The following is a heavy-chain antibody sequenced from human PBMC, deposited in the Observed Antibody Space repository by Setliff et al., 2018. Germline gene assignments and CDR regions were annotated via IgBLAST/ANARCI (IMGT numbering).Heavy chain of an antibody. Sequence: LSLTCSVSGGSFNTGAYYWSWIRQHPGKGLEWIGYIYYSGSTYYNPSLKSRVTISVDTSKHQFSLKLSSVTAADTAVYYCARTPFGGVRRTEYMDVWGKGTTVTVSS. J-gene: IGHJ6*03. CDR1: GGSFNTGAYY. CDR3: ARTPFGGVRRTEYMDV. CDR2: IYYSGST. V-gene: IGHV4-31*03. D-gene: IGHD3-16*01.